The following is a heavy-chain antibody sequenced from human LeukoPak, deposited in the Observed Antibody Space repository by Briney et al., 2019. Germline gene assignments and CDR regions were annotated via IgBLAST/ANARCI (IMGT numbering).Heavy chain of an antibody. CDR1: GFTFRSFW. Sequence: GGSLRLSCAASGFTFRSFWMSWVRQAPAKGLEWVASIEEDGSEKYSVDSVKGRFTISRDNAKNSLYLQMSGLRAEDTAVYYRASSFRDREEKIDYWGQGTLVTVSS. V-gene: IGHV3-7*01. CDR2: IEEDGSEK. D-gene: IGHD1-14*01. CDR3: ASSFRDREEKIDY. J-gene: IGHJ4*02.